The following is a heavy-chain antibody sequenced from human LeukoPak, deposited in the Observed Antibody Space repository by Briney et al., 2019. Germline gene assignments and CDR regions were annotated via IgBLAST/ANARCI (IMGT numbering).Heavy chain of an antibody. J-gene: IGHJ4*02. D-gene: IGHD3-22*01. CDR3: ARDSTRIQDDSSGYGDY. V-gene: IGHV3-11*01. CDR1: GFTFSDYY. Sequence: PGGSLRLSCAASGFTFSDYYMSWIRQAPGKGLEWVSYISSSGSTIYYADSVKGRFTISRDNAKNSLYLQMNSLRAEDTAVCYCARDSTRIQDDSSGYGDYWGQGTLVTVSS. CDR2: ISSSGSTI.